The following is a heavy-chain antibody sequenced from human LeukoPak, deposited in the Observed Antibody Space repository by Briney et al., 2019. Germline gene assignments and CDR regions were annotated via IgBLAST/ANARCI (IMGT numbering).Heavy chain of an antibody. D-gene: IGHD3-3*01. CDR3: AKLADDFWSGYYPLQGGMDV. V-gene: IGHV3-23*01. Sequence: GGSLRLSCAASGFTFSSYAMSWVRQAPGKGLEWVSAISGSGGSTYYADSVKGRFTISRDTSKNTLYLLMNSLRAEDTAVYYCAKLADDFWSGYYPLQGGMDVWGQGTTVTVSS. J-gene: IGHJ6*02. CDR2: ISGSGGST. CDR1: GFTFSSYA.